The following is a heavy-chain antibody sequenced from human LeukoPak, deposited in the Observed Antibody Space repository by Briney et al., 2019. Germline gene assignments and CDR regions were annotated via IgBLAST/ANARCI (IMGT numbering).Heavy chain of an antibody. D-gene: IGHD5-24*01. J-gene: IGHJ4*02. CDR3: ASWGERGYNYCF. CDR1: GYTFTGYY. CDR2: INPNSGGT. Sequence: ASVKVSCKASGYTFTGYYMHWVRQAPGQGLEWMGRINPNSGGTNYAQKFQGRVTMTRDTSISTAYMEPSRLRSDDTAVYYCASWGERGYNYCFWGQGTLVTVSS. V-gene: IGHV1-2*06.